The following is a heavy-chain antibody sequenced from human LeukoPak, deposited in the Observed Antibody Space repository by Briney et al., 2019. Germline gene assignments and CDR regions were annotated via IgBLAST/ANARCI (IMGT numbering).Heavy chain of an antibody. Sequence: PSETLSLTCAVSGGSISSGGYSWSWIRQPPGKGLEWIGYIYHSGSTYYNPSLKSRVTISVDTSKNQFSLKLSSVTAADTAVYYCTKNSGSYFSRFFDYWGQGTLVTVSS. CDR2: IYHSGST. CDR3: TKNSGSYFSRFFDY. D-gene: IGHD1-26*01. CDR1: GGSISSGGYS. V-gene: IGHV4-30-2*01. J-gene: IGHJ4*02.